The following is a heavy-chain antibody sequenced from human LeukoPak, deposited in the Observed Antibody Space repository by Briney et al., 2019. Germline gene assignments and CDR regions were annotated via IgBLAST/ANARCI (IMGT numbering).Heavy chain of an antibody. D-gene: IGHD4-17*01. J-gene: IGHJ4*02. CDR1: GFTVSSNY. CDR2: IYSGGST. V-gene: IGHV3-53*01. Sequence: GGSLRLSCAASGFTVSSNYMNWVRQAPGKGLEWVSVIYSGGSTYYADSVKGRSTISRDNSKNTLYLQMNSLRAEDTAVYYCARDGPSRDDGDYLWGQGTLVTVSS. CDR3: ARDGPSRDDGDYL.